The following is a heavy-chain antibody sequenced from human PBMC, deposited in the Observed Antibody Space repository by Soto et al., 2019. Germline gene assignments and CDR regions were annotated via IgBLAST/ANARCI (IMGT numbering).Heavy chain of an antibody. V-gene: IGHV4-59*01. CDR3: ASGRGVGATSYYYYGMDV. CDR2: IYYSGST. Sequence: PSETLSLTCTVSGGSISSYYWSWIRQPPGKGLEWIGYIYYSGSTNYNPSLKSRVTISVDTSKNQFSLKLSSVTAADTAVYYCASGRGVGATSYYYYGMDVWGQGTTVTVS. D-gene: IGHD1-26*01. CDR1: GGSISSYY. J-gene: IGHJ6*02.